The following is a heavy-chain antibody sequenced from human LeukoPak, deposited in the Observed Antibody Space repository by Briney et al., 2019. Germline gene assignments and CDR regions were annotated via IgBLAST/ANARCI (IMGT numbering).Heavy chain of an antibody. Sequence: GESLKISCKGSGYSFTSYWIGWVRQMPGKGLEWMGIIYPGDSDTRYSPSFQGQVTISADKSISTAYLQWSSLKASDTAMYYCARFDSSSSWYYYYYMDVWGKGTTVTVSS. D-gene: IGHD6-6*01. CDR2: IYPGDSDT. J-gene: IGHJ6*03. CDR1: GYSFTSYW. V-gene: IGHV5-51*01. CDR3: ARFDSSSSWYYYYYMDV.